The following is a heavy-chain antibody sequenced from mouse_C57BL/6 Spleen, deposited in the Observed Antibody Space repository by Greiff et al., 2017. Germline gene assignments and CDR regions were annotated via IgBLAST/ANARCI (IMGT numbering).Heavy chain of an antibody. CDR1: GFTFSNYW. D-gene: IGHD1-1*01. J-gene: IGHJ2*01. CDR2: IRLKSDNYAT. CDR3: TRIYYYFDY. V-gene: IGHV6-3*01. Sequence: EVKLVESGGGLVQPGGSMKLSCVASGFTFSNYWMNWVRQSPEQGLEWVAQIRLKSDNYATHYAESVKGRFTISRDDSKSSVYLPRNNLKAEDTEIYYCTRIYYYFDYWGQGTTLTVSS.